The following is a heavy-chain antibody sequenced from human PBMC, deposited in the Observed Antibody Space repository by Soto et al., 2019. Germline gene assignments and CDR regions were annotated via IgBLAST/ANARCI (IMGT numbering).Heavy chain of an antibody. D-gene: IGHD1-26*01. CDR2: ISSNGGST. J-gene: IGHJ4*02. V-gene: IGHV3-64*01. CDR1: GFTFSSYA. Sequence: EVQLVESGGGLVQPGGSLRLSCAASGFTFSSYAMHWVHQAPGKGLEYVSAISSNGGSTYYANSVKGRFTISRDNSKNTLYLQMGSLRAEDMAVYYCARDTKSGSYSLDYWGQGTLVTVSS. CDR3: ARDTKSGSYSLDY.